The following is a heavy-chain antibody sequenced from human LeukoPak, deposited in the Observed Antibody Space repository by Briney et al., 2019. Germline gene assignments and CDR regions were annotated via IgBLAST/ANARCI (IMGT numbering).Heavy chain of an antibody. D-gene: IGHD3-9*01. CDR3: AREDILTGYHFDY. J-gene: IGHJ4*02. CDR1: GFTVSSNY. Sequence: GGSLRLSCAASGFTVSSNYMSWVRQAPGKGLEWVSVIYSGGSTYYADSVKGRFTIPRDNSKNTLYLQMNSLRAEDTAVYYCAREDILTGYHFDYWGRGTLVTVSS. CDR2: IYSGGST. V-gene: IGHV3-53*01.